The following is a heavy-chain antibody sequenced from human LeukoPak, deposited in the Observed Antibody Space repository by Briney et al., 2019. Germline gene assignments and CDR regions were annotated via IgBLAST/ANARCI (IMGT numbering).Heavy chain of an antibody. V-gene: IGHV3-23*01. CDR3: ARGGSRVTAINILDY. Sequence: GGSLRLSCAASGFTFSSYAMSWVRQAPGKGLEWVSAISGSGGSTYYADSVKGRFTISRDNSKNTLYLQMNSLRAEDTAVYYCARGGSRVTAINILDYWGQGALVTVSS. CDR2: ISGSGGST. J-gene: IGHJ4*02. CDR1: GFTFSSYA. D-gene: IGHD2-21*02.